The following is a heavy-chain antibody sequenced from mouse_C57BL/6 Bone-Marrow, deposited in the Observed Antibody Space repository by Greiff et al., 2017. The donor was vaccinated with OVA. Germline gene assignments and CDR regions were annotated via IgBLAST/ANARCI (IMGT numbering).Heavy chain of an antibody. CDR3: VRLDGPFYAMDY. D-gene: IGHD2-3*01. J-gene: IGHJ4*01. V-gene: IGHV10-1*01. CDR1: GFSFNTYA. CDR2: IRSKSNNYAT. Sequence: EVQLVESGGGLVQPKGSLKLSCAASGFSFNTYAMNWVRQAPGKGLEWVARIRSKSNNYATYYADSVKDRFTISRDDSESMLYLQMNNLKTEDTAMYYCVRLDGPFYAMDYWGQGTSVTVSS.